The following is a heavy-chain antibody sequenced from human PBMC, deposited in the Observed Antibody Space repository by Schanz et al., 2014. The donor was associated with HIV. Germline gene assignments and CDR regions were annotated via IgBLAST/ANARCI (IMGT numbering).Heavy chain of an antibody. CDR3: AREGDGASVTGTSDY. J-gene: IGHJ4*02. CDR2: INTYYDKT. Sequence: QVQLVQSGAEVQNPGASVKVSCKASGYTFSGHGISWVRQAPGQGLEWMGWINTYYDKTKYAEKFQDRVTMTADTSTSTAYMELRSLRSDDTAMYYCAREGDGASVTGTSDYWGQGTLVTVSP. D-gene: IGHD1-20*01. V-gene: IGHV1-18*01. CDR1: GYTFSGHG.